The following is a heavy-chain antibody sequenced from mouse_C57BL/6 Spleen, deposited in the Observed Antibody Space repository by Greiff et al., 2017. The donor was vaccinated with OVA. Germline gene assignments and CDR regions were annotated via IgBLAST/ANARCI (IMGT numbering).Heavy chain of an antibody. CDR3: TRYYGSSYDAMDY. D-gene: IGHD1-1*01. V-gene: IGHV14-1*01. CDR1: GFNIKDYY. Sequence: VQLQQSGAELVRPGASVKLSCTASGFNIKDYYMHWVKQRPEQGLEWIGRIDPEDGDTEYAPKFQGKATMTADTSSNTAYLQLSSLTSEDTAVYYCTRYYGSSYDAMDYWGQGTSVTVSS. CDR2: IDPEDGDT. J-gene: IGHJ4*01.